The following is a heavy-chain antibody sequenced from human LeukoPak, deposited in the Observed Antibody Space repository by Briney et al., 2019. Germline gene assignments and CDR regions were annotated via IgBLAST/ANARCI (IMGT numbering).Heavy chain of an antibody. CDR1: GGSISSYY. Sequence: SETLSLTCTVSGGSISSYYWSWIRQPAGKGLEWIGRIYTSGSTNYNPSLKNRVTMSVDTSKNQFSLKLSSVTAADTAVYYCACYDSSGYSLDAFDIWGQGTMVTVSS. CDR3: ACYDSSGYSLDAFDI. D-gene: IGHD3-22*01. CDR2: IYTSGST. V-gene: IGHV4-4*07. J-gene: IGHJ3*02.